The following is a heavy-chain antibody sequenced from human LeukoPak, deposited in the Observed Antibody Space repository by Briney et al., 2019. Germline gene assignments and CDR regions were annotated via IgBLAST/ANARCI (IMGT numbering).Heavy chain of an antibody. V-gene: IGHV3-48*04. D-gene: IGHD1-7*01. Sequence: PGGSLRLSCAASGFTFSSYSMNWVRQAPGKGLEWVSYISGSSSTIYYADSVKGRFTISRDNAKNSLYLQMNSLRVEDTAMYYCAKEDWNYNYEYFYYMDVWGRGTTVTVSS. CDR2: ISGSSSTI. CDR3: AKEDWNYNYEYFYYMDV. J-gene: IGHJ6*03. CDR1: GFTFSSYS.